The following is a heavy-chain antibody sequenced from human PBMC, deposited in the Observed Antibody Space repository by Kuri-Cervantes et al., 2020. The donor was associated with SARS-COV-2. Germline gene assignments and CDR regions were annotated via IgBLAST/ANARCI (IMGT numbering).Heavy chain of an antibody. Sequence: SVKVSCKSSGYSFTNYGINWVRQAPGQGLEGMGGIIPIFGTANYAQKFQGRVTITADESTSTAYMELSSLRSEDTAVYYCARDQERRGYSYGYSISSWGQGTLVTVSS. J-gene: IGHJ4*02. CDR1: GYSFTNYG. D-gene: IGHD5-18*01. CDR3: ARDQERRGYSYGYSISS. CDR2: IIPIFGTA. V-gene: IGHV1-69*13.